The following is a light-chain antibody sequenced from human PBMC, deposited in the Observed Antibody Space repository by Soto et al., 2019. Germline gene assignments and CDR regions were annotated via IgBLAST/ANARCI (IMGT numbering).Light chain of an antibody. Sequence: DIQMTQSPSTLSASVGDRVIITCRASQSISSWLAWYQQKPGKAPKLLIYEASTLESGVPSRFSGSGSGTEFSLTIINLQPEDFSASYCRQLYSSHLTFGGGTKVDIK. J-gene: IGKJ4*01. CDR3: RQLYSSHLT. V-gene: IGKV1-5*01. CDR1: QSISSW. CDR2: EAS.